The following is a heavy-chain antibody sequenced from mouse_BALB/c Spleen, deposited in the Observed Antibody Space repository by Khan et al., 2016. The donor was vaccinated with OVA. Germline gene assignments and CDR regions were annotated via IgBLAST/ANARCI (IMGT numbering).Heavy chain of an antibody. Sequence: EVELVESGGDLVKPGGSLKLSCAASGFTFSTYGMSWVRQTPDKRLEWVATVSTGGGYTYYPDSVKGRFTISRDNAKNTLYLQMSGLKSEDTAIFYCTRLAYYYDSEGFAYWGQVTLVTVSA. CDR1: GFTFSTYG. D-gene: IGHD1-1*01. J-gene: IGHJ3*01. V-gene: IGHV5-6*01. CDR2: VSTGGGYT. CDR3: TRLAYYYDSEGFAY.